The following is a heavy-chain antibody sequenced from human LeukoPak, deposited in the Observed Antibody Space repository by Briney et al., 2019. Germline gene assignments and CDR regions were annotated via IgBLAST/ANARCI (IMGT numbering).Heavy chain of an antibody. CDR2: INPGGGST. D-gene: IGHD3-9*01. CDR1: GYTFTAYY. V-gene: IGHV1-46*01. Sequence: ASVKVSCKASGYTFTAYYIHWVRQAPGQGLEWIGIINPGGGSTSYAQKFQGRVTMTRNTSISTAYMELSSLRSEDTAVYYCASGSDILTGYSLYWGQGTLVTVSS. CDR3: ASGSDILTGYSLY. J-gene: IGHJ4*02.